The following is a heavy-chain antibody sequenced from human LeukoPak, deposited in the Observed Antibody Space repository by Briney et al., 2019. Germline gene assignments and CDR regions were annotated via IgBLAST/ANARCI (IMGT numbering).Heavy chain of an antibody. Sequence: PGGSLRLSCAASGFTFSSYYMNWVRQPPAKGLEWVSYISSSSSTIYYADSVKGRFTISRDNANNSLYLQMNSLRAEDTAVYYCARDAYIVATITFDYWGQGTLVTVS. D-gene: IGHD5-12*01. J-gene: IGHJ4*02. CDR3: ARDAYIVATITFDY. CDR1: GFTFSSYY. V-gene: IGHV3-48*01. CDR2: ISSSSSTI.